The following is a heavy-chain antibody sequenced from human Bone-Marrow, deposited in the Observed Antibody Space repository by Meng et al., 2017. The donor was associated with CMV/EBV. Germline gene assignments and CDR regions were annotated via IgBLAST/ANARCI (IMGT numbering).Heavy chain of an antibody. CDR2: INHSGST. J-gene: IGHJ6*02. CDR3: ARGRIAARPSKYYYYYYGMDV. V-gene: IGHV4-34*01. D-gene: IGHD6-6*01. CDR1: GGSFSGYY. Sequence: SETLSLTCAVYGGSFSGYYWSWIRQPPGKGLEWIGEINHSGSTNYNPSLKSRVTISVDTSKNQFSLKLSSVTAADTAVYYCARGRIAARPSKYYYYYYGMDVWGQGTTVTVSS.